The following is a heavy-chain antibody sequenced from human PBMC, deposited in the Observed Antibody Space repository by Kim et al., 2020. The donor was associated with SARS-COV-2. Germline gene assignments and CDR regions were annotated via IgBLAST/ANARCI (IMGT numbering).Heavy chain of an antibody. CDR3: AKHLPAATKINWYYYYGMDV. D-gene: IGHD2-2*01. V-gene: IGHV3-23*01. Sequence: GGSLRLSCAASGFTFSSYSMSWVRQAPGKGLEWVSAISGSGGSTYYTDSVKGRFTISRDNSKNTRYLQMNRLSAEDTAVYYCAKHLPAATKINWYYYYGMDVRGQGATVTVSS. CDR1: GFTFSSYS. J-gene: IGHJ6*01. CDR2: ISGSGGST.